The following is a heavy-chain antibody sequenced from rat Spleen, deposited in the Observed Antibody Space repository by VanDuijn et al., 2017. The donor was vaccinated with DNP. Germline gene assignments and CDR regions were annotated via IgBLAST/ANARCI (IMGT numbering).Heavy chain of an antibody. CDR2: LSYDGTRA. CDR3: ARHAPFDY. CDR1: GFTFSDYN. J-gene: IGHJ2*01. D-gene: IGHD3-1*01. Sequence: EVQLVESGGGLVQPGRSLKLSCAASGFTFSDYNMAWVRQAPKKGLEWVASLSYDGTRAGYRDSVRGRFTISRDNAKSILYLQMDSLRSEDTATYYCARHAPFDYWGQGVMVTVSS. V-gene: IGHV5-7*01.